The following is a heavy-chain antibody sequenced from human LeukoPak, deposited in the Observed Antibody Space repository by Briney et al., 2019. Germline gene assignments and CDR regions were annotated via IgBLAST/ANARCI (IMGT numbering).Heavy chain of an antibody. CDR3: ARVLTGAWKYYYGMDV. J-gene: IGHJ6*02. Sequence: GASVKVSCKASTYAFIDYYIHWVRQAPGQGLEWMGRINPNSGGTDYAQKFQGRVTMTRETSISAAYMELSRLRSDDTAVYYCARVLTGAWKYYYGMDVWGQGTTVTVSS. CDR1: TYAFIDYY. D-gene: IGHD7-27*01. V-gene: IGHV1-2*06. CDR2: INPNSGGT.